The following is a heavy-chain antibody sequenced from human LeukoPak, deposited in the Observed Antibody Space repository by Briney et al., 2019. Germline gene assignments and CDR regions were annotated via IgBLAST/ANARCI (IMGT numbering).Heavy chain of an antibody. CDR2: INPNSGGT. CDR3: ARDGAGVDY. CDR1: GYTFTGYY. Sequence: ASVTVSCKASGYTFTGYYIYWVRQAPRQGLEWMGWINPNSGGTNYAQKFQGRVTMTRDTSISTAYMELSRLESDATAVYYCARDGAGVDYWGQGTLVTVSS. V-gene: IGHV1-2*02. D-gene: IGHD1-26*01. J-gene: IGHJ4*02.